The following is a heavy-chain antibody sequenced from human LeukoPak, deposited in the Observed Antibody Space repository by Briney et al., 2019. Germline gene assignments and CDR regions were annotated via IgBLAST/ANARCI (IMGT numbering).Heavy chain of an antibody. CDR2: IWYDGSNK. D-gene: IGHD4-23*01. CDR3: ARSPPTTVVTAYLDY. CDR1: GFTHDEYA. Sequence: GGSLRLSCGVSGFTHDEYAINWIRRSPGKGLEWVAVIWYDGSNKYYADSVKGRFTISRDNSKNTLYLQMNSLRAEDTAVYYCARSPPTTVVTAYLDYWGQGTLVTVSS. J-gene: IGHJ4*02. V-gene: IGHV3-33*08.